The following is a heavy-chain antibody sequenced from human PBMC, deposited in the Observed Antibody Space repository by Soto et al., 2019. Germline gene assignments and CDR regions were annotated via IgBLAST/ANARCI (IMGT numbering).Heavy chain of an antibody. V-gene: IGHV2-70*04. D-gene: IGHD4-4*01. J-gene: IGHJ4*02. CDR3: ARTRRYSSSYFEY. CDR2: VDWDDDK. CDR1: GFSLSTSGLR. Sequence: SGPTLVNPTQTLTLTCTISGFSLSTSGLRVSWIRQPPGKALEWLARVDWDDDKLYNTSLQTRLTISKDTSKNQVVLTMTNMDPVDTATYYCARTRRYSSSYFEYWGPGILLTVSS.